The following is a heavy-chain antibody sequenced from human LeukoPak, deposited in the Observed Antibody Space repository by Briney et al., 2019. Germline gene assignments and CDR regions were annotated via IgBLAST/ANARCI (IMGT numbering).Heavy chain of an antibody. CDR1: GGSISSRSYY. CDR3: ARHKVSAAGFLEWLSDFDC. V-gene: IGHV4-39*01. D-gene: IGHD3-3*01. J-gene: IGHJ4*02. CDR2: IYYSGST. Sequence: SETLSLTCTVSGGSISSRSYYWGWIRQPPGKGLEWIGSIYYSGSTYYNPSLKSRVTISVDTSKNQFSLRLSSVTVADTAVYYCARHKVSAAGFLEWLSDFDCWGQGTLVTVSS.